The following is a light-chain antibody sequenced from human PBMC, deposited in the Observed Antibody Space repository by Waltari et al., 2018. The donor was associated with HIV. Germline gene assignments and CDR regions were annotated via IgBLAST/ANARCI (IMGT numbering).Light chain of an antibody. V-gene: IGLV1-47*01. J-gene: IGLJ2*01. CDR3: AVWDDSLNGLV. Sequence: QSVLTQPPSASGTTGQRVTLSCFGGTSNVESNYVYWYQQVPGTTPKLLIYMNHERPSGVPDRFSGSKSGTSASLAVSGLRSEDEAAYYCAVWDDSLNGLVFGGGTKLTVL. CDR2: MNH. CDR1: TSNVESNY.